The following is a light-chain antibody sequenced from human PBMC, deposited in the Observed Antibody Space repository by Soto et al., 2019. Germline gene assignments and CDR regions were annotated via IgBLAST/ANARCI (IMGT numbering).Light chain of an antibody. CDR1: QSVSNTY. CDR2: GAS. V-gene: IGKV3-20*01. Sequence: EIVLTQSPGTLSLSPGDRATLSCRASQSVSNTYLAWYQQKSGQAPRLLIYGASSRSTGTSDRFSGSVSGTDFTLTISSLEPEDFAVYFCQQYGTSPRTFGQGTKVDIE. CDR3: QQYGTSPRT. J-gene: IGKJ1*01.